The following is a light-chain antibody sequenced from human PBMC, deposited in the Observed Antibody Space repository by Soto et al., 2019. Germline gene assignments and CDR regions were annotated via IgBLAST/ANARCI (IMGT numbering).Light chain of an antibody. CDR2: ESG. CDR3: CKYALGTPLV. J-gene: IGLJ2*01. CDR1: SSDVGSYNL. V-gene: IGLV2-23*01. Sequence: QSALTQPASVSGSPGQSITISCTGTSSDVGSYNLVSWYQQHPGKAPKLMIYESGKRPSGVSDRFSGSKSGNTASLTISGLQAEAEADYYCCKYALGTPLVFGGGTKLTVL.